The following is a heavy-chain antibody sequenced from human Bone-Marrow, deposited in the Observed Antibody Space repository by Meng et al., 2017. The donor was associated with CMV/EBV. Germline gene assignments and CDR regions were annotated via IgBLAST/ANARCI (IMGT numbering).Heavy chain of an antibody. Sequence: SETLSLTCAVYGGSFSGYYWSWIRQPPGKGLEWIGEINHSGSTNYNPSLKSRVTISVDTSKNQFSLKLSSVTAADTAVYYCARGRKQHDFWSGKAEEYYFDYWGQGTLVNVAS. CDR2: INHSGST. CDR3: ARGRKQHDFWSGKAEEYYFDY. J-gene: IGHJ4*02. V-gene: IGHV4-34*01. CDR1: GGSFSGYY. D-gene: IGHD3-3*01.